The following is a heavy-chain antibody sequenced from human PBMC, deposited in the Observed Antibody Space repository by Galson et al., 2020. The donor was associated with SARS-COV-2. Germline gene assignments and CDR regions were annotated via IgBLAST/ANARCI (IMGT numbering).Heavy chain of an antibody. J-gene: IGHJ4*02. CDR1: GYTFTGYY. CDR3: AREYGDGYTD. CDR2: INPNSGGT. D-gene: IGHD5-12*01. Sequence: ASVKVSCKASGYTFTGYYMHWVRQAPGQGLEWMGWINPNSGGTNYAQKFQGRVTMTRDTSISTAYMELSSLRSEDTAVYYCAREYGDGYTDWGQGTLVTVSS. V-gene: IGHV1-2*02.